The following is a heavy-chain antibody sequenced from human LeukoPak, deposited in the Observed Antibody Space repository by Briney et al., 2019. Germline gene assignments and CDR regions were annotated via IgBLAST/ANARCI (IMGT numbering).Heavy chain of an antibody. CDR1: GFTFRNFA. Sequence: GGSLRLSCVGTGFTFRNFAMSWVRQAPGKGLEWVSVIYTGGSTYYADSVKGRFTISRDNSKNTLYLQMNSLRAEDTAVYYCARVYSGSYYSFDYWGQGTLVTVSS. D-gene: IGHD1-26*01. CDR2: IYTGGST. V-gene: IGHV3-66*01. J-gene: IGHJ4*02. CDR3: ARVYSGSYYSFDY.